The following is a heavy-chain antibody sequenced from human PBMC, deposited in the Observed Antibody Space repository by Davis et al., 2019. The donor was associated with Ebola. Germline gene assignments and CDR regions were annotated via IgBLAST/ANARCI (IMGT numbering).Heavy chain of an antibody. J-gene: IGHJ4*02. V-gene: IGHV3-48*04. CDR2: ISSSSSTI. Sequence: GESLKISCAASGFTLSSNYMSWVRQAPGKGLEWVSYISSSSSTIYYADSVKGRFTISRDDAKKSLYLQMDSLRAEDTAVYYCAQQLGDYGGNALRYWGQGTLVTVSS. CDR1: GFTLSSNY. D-gene: IGHD4-23*01. CDR3: AQQLGDYGGNALRY.